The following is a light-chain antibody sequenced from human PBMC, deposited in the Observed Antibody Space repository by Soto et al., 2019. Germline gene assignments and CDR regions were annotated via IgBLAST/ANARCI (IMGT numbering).Light chain of an antibody. J-gene: IGLJ2*01. Sequence: QSALTQPPSASGSPGQSVTISCTGTSSDVGGYNYVSWYQQHPGKAPKLMIYEVSKRPSGVPDRFSGSKSGNTASLTVSGXXXXXEADYYCSSYAGSNNHVVXXGGTKLTVL. CDR1: SSDVGGYNY. CDR3: SSYAGSNNHVV. CDR2: EVS. V-gene: IGLV2-8*01.